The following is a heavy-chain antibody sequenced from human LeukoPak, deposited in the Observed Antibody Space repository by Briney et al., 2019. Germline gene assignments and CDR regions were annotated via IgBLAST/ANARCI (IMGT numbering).Heavy chain of an antibody. V-gene: IGHV3-48*03. J-gene: IGHJ6*02. CDR1: GFTFSSYE. CDR3: ARESRYGMDV. CDR2: ISSSGSTI. Sequence: GGSLRLSCAASGFTFSSYEMNWVRQAPGKGLEWVSYISSSGSTIYYADSVKGRFTTSRDNAKNSLYLQMNSLRAEDTAVYYCARESRYGMDVWGQGTTVTVPS.